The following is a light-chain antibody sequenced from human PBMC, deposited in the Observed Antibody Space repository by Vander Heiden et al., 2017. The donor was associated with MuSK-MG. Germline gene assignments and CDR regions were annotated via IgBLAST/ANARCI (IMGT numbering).Light chain of an antibody. J-gene: IGLJ3*02. CDR1: NSNIGGNY. V-gene: IGLV1-47*03. CDR2: RNN. CDR3: AAWDDSLSGPV. Sequence: QSVLTQPPSASGTPGQRVAISCSGSNSNIGGNYVYWYQHLPGTAPKLLIYRNNQRPSGVPDRFSGSKSGTSASLAISGLWSEDEGDYYCAAWDDSLSGPVFGGGTKLTGL.